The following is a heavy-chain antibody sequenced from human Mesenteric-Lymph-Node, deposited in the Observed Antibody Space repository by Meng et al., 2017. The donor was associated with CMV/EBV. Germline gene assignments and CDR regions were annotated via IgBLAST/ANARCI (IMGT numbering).Heavy chain of an antibody. D-gene: IGHD2-2*01. J-gene: IGHJ5*02. CDR3: ARTEDCSRTSRFTGFDP. V-gene: IGHV4-30-4*08. CDR2: IYHSWRT. Sequence: SISSGNYYWSWIRQPPGKGLEWIGFIYHSWRTYYNPSLKSRLTISVDTSKNQFSLILTSVTAADTAVYYCARTEDCSRTSRFTGFDPWGQGTLVTVSS. CDR1: SISSGNYY.